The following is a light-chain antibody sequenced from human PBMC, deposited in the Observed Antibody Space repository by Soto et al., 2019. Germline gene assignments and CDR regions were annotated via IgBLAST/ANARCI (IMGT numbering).Light chain of an antibody. CDR1: SGHSSYA. Sequence: QPVLTQSPSASASLGDSVKLTCTRNSGHSSYAIAWHQQQPEKGPRYLMKLNSDGSHSKGDGIPDRFSGSSSGAERYLTISSLQADDEADDYCQTCDTGIRVVFGGGTKLTVL. CDR3: QTCDTGIRVV. J-gene: IGLJ2*01. CDR2: LNSDGSH. V-gene: IGLV4-69*01.